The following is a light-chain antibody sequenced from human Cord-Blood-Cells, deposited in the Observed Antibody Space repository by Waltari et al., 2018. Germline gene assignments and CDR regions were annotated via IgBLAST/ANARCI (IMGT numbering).Light chain of an antibody. Sequence: QSVLTQPPSVSGAPVQRVTISCTGRSPNIGAGYDVPWYQQLPGTAPKPLIYGNSNRPSGVPDRFSGSKSGTSASLAITGLQAEDEADYYCQSYDSSLSGSVFGGGTKLTVL. J-gene: IGLJ3*02. CDR3: QSYDSSLSGSV. V-gene: IGLV1-40*01. CDR1: SPNIGAGYD. CDR2: GNS.